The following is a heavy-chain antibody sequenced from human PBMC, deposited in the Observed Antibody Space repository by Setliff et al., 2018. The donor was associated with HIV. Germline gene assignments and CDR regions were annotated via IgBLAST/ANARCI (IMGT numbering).Heavy chain of an antibody. D-gene: IGHD6-19*01. Sequence: SETLSLTCTVSGGSISSGDYYWSWLRQHPGKGLEWVGYIYYSGDAYYNPSLKSRVTISVDTSENRFSLTLNSVTAADTAVYYCATEMAAIRQDAFDIWGLGTRVTVSS. V-gene: IGHV4-31*03. CDR3: ATEMAAIRQDAFDI. J-gene: IGHJ3*02. CDR2: IYYSGDA. CDR1: GGSISSGDYY.